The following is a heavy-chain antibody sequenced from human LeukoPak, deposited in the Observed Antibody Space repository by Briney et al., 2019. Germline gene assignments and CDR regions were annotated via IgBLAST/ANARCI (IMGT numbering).Heavy chain of an antibody. J-gene: IGHJ4*02. CDR3: ARDRGEGRERPFDY. D-gene: IGHD1-26*01. Sequence: SETLSLTCSVSGDSMNGHFWSWIRQSPGKGLEWIGNVHYSLPSNFSPSLKSRVTISMDTSRSQFSLRPTSVTAADTAMYYCARDRGEGRERPFDYWGRGTLVTVSS. CDR1: GDSMNGHF. CDR2: VHYSLPS. V-gene: IGHV4-59*11.